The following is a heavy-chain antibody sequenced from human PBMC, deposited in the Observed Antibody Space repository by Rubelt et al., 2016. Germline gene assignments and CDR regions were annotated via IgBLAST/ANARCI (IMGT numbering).Heavy chain of an antibody. CDR2: IIPILGGG. J-gene: IGHJ5*02. D-gene: IGHD2-2*01. CDR1: GGTSRTYS. V-gene: IGHV1-69*04. CDR3: ARASSTSYWEGWFDP. Sequence: QVQLVQSGAEVKKPGSSVKVSCKASGGTSRTYSISWVRQAPGQGLEWMGRIIPILGGGNYAQKFQGRVTIPADKSTSPAYMELSSLTSEDTAVYYCARASSTSYWEGWFDPWGQGTLVTVSS.